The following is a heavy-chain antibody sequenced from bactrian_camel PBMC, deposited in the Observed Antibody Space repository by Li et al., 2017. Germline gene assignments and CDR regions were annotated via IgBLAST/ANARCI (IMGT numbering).Heavy chain of an antibody. CDR1: GHTGRMHS. CDR3: AADDRDTWELESDDWLTNPDY. CDR2: IDRLSST. D-gene: IGHD1*01. Sequence: VQLVESGGGLVQAGGSLRLSCGSSSGHTGRMHSMAWFRQVPGKEREGVATIDRLSSTSYADSAKGRFTISRDNAKNSLYLQMNSLKPEDTAMYYCAADDRDTWELESDDWLTNPDYRGQGTQVTVS. V-gene: IGHV3S53*01. J-gene: IGHJ4*01.